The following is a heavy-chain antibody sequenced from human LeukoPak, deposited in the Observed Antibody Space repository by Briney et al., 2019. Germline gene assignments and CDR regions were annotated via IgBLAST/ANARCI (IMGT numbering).Heavy chain of an antibody. CDR1: GFSFSTYN. D-gene: IGHD3-10*01. CDR2: ITSGSSYI. J-gene: IGHJ4*02. CDR3: ARKSASGNYPLDY. V-gene: IGHV3-21*04. Sequence: PGGSLRLSCAASGFSFSTYNMNWVRQAPGQRLEWVSSITSGSSYIYYADSVKGRFTISRDNSKNTLYLQMNSLRAEDTALYYCARKSASGNYPLDYWGQGTLVTVSS.